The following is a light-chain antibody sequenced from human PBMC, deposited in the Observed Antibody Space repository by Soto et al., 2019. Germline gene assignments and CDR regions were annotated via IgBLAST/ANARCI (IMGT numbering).Light chain of an antibody. Sequence: DIQMTQSPSTLSASVGDGVTITCRASQNISVWLAWYQQRPGKAPKFLMYDASSLETGVPSRFSGSGSGTEFTLTIRSLQPEDSATYYCQQYDSSYPSFGQGTKLEIK. V-gene: IGKV1-5*01. J-gene: IGKJ2*01. CDR2: DAS. CDR1: QNISVW. CDR3: QQYDSSYPS.